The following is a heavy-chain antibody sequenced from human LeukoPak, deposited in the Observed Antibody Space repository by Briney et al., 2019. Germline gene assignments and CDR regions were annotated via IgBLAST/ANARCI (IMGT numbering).Heavy chain of an antibody. D-gene: IGHD5-18*01. Sequence: PGGSLRLSCATSGFPFETNAMSWVRQAPGKGLEWVATIGNTETFYADSVTGRFTISQDNSKNTVNLQMNRLRVEDTAIYYCAKDWIQFNRVFDRFDSWGQGTLVTVSS. CDR1: GFPFETNA. CDR2: IGNTET. V-gene: IGHV3-23*01. CDR3: AKDWIQFNRVFDRFDS. J-gene: IGHJ4*02.